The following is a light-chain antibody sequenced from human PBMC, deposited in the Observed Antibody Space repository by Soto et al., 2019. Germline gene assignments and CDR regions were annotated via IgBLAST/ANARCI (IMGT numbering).Light chain of an antibody. J-gene: IGKJ1*01. CDR3: QQYNNWPMT. CDR1: QSVSSN. CDR2: GAS. Sequence: EIVMTQSPATLSVSPCERATLSCRASQSVSSNLAWYQQKPGQAPRLLIYGASSRATGIPDRFSGSGSGTEFTLTISSLQSEDFAVYYCQQYNNWPMTFGQGTKVDIK. V-gene: IGKV3D-15*01.